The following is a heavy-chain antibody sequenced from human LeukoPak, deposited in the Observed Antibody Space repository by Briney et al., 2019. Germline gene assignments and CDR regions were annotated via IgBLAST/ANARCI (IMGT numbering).Heavy chain of an antibody. D-gene: IGHD3-10*01. V-gene: IGHV3-48*01. CDR3: ARDPIYGSGSYGWFDP. CDR2: ISSSSSTF. CDR1: GFTFSSYS. J-gene: IGHJ5*02. Sequence: GGSLRLSCAASGFTFSSYSMNWVRQAPGKGLEWVSYISSSSSTFYYEDSVKGRFTIYRDNAKNPLYLQMNSLRAEDTAVYYCARDPIYGSGSYGWFDPWGQGTLVTVSS.